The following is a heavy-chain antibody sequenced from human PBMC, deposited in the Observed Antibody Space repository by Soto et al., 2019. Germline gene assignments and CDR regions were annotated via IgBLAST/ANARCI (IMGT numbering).Heavy chain of an antibody. CDR3: AREWSNREFDY. J-gene: IGHJ4*02. CDR1: GGTFSSYA. V-gene: IGHV1-69*13. D-gene: IGHD2-8*01. CDR2: IIPIFGTA. Sequence: ASVKVSCTASGGTFSSYAISCVRQAPGQGLEWMGGIIPIFGTANYAQKFQGRVTITADESTSTAYMELSSLRSEDTAVYYCAREWSNREFDYWGQGTLVTVSS.